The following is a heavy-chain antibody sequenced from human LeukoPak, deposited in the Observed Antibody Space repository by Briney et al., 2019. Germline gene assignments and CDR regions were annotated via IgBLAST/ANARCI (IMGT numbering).Heavy chain of an antibody. J-gene: IGHJ4*02. CDR2: ISSSSTYI. D-gene: IGHD6-13*01. Sequence: PGGPLRLSCEASGVTFSSYSMNWVRQAPGKGLEWVSSISSSSTYIYYADSVKGRFTTSRDNAKNSLYLQMSSLRAEDTAVYYCARDPRGYSSSWYYDDYWGQGTLVTVSS. CDR3: ARDPRGYSSSWYYDDY. CDR1: GVTFSSYS. V-gene: IGHV3-21*01.